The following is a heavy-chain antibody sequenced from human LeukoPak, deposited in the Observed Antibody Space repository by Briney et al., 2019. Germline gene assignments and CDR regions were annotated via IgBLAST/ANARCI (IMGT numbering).Heavy chain of an antibody. CDR2: IYHSGST. D-gene: IGHD3-22*01. J-gene: IGHJ3*02. CDR3: ARDASSRYYYDSSGYYWAFDI. Sequence: SETLSLTCTVSGYSISSGYYWGWIRQPPGKGLEWIGIIYHSGSTYYNPSLKSRVTISVETSKNQFSLKLSSVTAADTAVYYCARDASSRYYYDSSGYYWAFDIWGQGTMVTVSS. V-gene: IGHV4-38-2*02. CDR1: GYSISSGYY.